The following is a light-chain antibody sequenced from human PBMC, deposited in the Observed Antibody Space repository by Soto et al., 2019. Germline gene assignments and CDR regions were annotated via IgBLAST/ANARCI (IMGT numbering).Light chain of an antibody. CDR1: QSIGSY. V-gene: IGKV1-39*01. CDR3: QSSFGTLT. CDR2: AAS. J-gene: IGKJ4*01. Sequence: DIQMTQSPSSLSASVGDRVTIACRASQSIGSYLNLYQQKPGKAPKVLIYAASSLQSGVPSRFSGSGSGTDITLTISSLQPEDFAMCYWQSSFGTLTFGGGTKVEI.